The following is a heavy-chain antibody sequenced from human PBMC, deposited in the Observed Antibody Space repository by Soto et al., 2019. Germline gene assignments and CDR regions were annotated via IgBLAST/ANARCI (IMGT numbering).Heavy chain of an antibody. CDR3: ARDGITIFGVVIDAFDI. V-gene: IGHV3-7*01. CDR2: IKQDGSEK. D-gene: IGHD3-3*01. CDR1: GFTFSSYW. Sequence: GGSLRLSCAASGFTFSSYWMSWVCQAPGKGLEWVANIKQDGSEKYYVDSVKGRFTISRDNAKNSLYLQMNSLRAEDTAVYYCARDGITIFGVVIDAFDIWGQGTMVTVSS. J-gene: IGHJ3*02.